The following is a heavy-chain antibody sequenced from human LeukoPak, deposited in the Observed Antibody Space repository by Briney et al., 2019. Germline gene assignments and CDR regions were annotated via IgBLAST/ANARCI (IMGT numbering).Heavy chain of an antibody. D-gene: IGHD6-13*01. CDR3: EFRGYSSSWSPPGLDY. J-gene: IGHJ4*02. Sequence: ASVKVSCKASGGTFSSYAISWVRQAPGQGLEWMGGIIPIFGTANYAQKFQGRVTITADESTSTAYMELSSLRSEDTAVYYCEFRGYSSSWSPPGLDYWGQGTLVTVSS. CDR1: GGTFSSYA. V-gene: IGHV1-69*13. CDR2: IIPIFGTA.